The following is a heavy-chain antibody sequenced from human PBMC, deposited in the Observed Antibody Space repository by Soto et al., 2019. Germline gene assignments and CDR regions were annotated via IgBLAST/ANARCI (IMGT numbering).Heavy chain of an antibody. V-gene: IGHV3-53*01. CDR1: GFTVSSNY. CDR3: ARDPPGRYCSGGSCYHYYYGMDV. J-gene: IGHJ6*02. D-gene: IGHD2-15*01. Sequence: PGGSLRLSCAASGFTVSSNYMSWVRQAPGKGLEWVSVIYSGGSTYYADSVKGRFTISRDNAKNSLYLQMNSLRAEDTAVYYCARDPPGRYCSGGSCYHYYYGMDVWGQGTTVTVSS. CDR2: IYSGGST.